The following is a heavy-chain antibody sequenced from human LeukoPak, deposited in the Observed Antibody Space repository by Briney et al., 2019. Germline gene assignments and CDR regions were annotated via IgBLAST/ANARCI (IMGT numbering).Heavy chain of an antibody. D-gene: IGHD1-26*01. Sequence: GGSLRLSCAASGFTFSSNWMHWVRQAPGKGLVWVSGISSDGSRPRYADSVNGRFTISRDNAKNTLYLQMNSLRAEDTAVYFCVRDGQGSTPLDYWGQGTLVTVSS. CDR2: ISSDGSRP. CDR1: GFTFSSNW. CDR3: VRDGQGSTPLDY. V-gene: IGHV3-74*01. J-gene: IGHJ4*02.